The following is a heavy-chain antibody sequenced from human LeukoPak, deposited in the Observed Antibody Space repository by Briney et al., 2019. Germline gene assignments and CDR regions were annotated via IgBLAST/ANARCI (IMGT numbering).Heavy chain of an antibody. CDR2: VYYSGST. Sequence: SETLSLTCAVSGGPISSGGYSWSWIRQPPGKGLEWIGYVYYSGSTYYNPSLKSRVTISVDTSKNQFSLKLSSVTAADTAVYYCAREVSSTAGDWFDPWGQGTLVTVSS. V-gene: IGHV4-30-4*07. CDR1: GGPISSGGYS. CDR3: AREVSSTAGDWFDP. J-gene: IGHJ5*02. D-gene: IGHD6-6*01.